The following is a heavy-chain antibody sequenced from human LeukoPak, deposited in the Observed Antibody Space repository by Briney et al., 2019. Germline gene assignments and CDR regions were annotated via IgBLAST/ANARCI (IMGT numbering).Heavy chain of an antibody. V-gene: IGHV4-39*01. CDR2: FYKSGNK. D-gene: IGHD3-22*01. Sequence: KASETLSLTCNVSGDSLTRSTYYWAWIRQTPGKTLEYIGSFYKSGNKYYNPSVKSRVTISVDSSKNQFSLHLTSVTDADTALYYCASSSGLYVRSRFDSWGQGSLVTVSS. CDR1: GDSLTRSTYY. CDR3: ASSSGLYVRSRFDS. J-gene: IGHJ4*02.